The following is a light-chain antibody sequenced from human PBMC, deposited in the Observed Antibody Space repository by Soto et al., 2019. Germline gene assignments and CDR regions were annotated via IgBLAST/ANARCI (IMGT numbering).Light chain of an antibody. J-gene: IGKJ1*01. CDR2: GAS. V-gene: IGKV3-20*01. CDR3: HQYGGSPTWT. CDR1: QSVSSSY. Sequence: EIVLTQSPGTLSLSPGERATLSCRASQSVSSSYLAWYQQKPGQAPRLLMYGASSRATGIPDRFSGSGSGTDFSRTISRLEPEDFAMYYCHQYGGSPTWTFGQGTKVE.